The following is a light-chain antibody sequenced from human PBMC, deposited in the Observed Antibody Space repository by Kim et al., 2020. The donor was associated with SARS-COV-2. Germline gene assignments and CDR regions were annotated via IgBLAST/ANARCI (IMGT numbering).Light chain of an antibody. CDR3: QQDYNLRT. V-gene: IGKV3D-7*01. CDR1: QSVSSSY. CDR2: GAS. J-gene: IGKJ1*01. Sequence: SSSPGERATLSCRASQSVSSSYLSWYQQKPGQAPRLLIYGASTRATGIPARFSGSGSGTDFTLTISSLQPEDFAVYYCQQDYNLRTFGQGTKVDIK.